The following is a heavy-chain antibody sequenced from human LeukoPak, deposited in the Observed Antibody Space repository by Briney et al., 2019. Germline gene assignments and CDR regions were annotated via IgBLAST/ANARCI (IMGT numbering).Heavy chain of an antibody. CDR2: NSPGDSDT. Sequence: GESLKISCKGSGYTFTNYWIGWVRQMPGKGLEWLGINSPGDSDTKYSPSFQGHVTMSVDKTISTAHLQWSSLRASDTAMYYCARHILAEPRTYHFDYWGQGTLVTVSS. CDR1: GYTFTNYW. D-gene: IGHD3-3*02. CDR3: ARHILAEPRTYHFDY. J-gene: IGHJ4*02. V-gene: IGHV5-51*01.